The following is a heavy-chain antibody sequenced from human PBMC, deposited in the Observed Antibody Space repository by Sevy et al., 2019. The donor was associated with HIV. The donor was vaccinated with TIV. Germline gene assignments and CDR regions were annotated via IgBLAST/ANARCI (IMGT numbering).Heavy chain of an antibody. CDR3: AGEGVLMGGAIVSYGMDV. CDR2: MSYNGNKK. D-gene: IGHD3-16*02. Sequence: GGSLRLSCAASGFSFSRSPMHWVRQAPGKGLEWVAVMSYNGNKKYNGDSVKGRFTISRDDSKNTLYLQMNSLRAEDTAVEYCAGEGVLMGGAIVSYGMDVWGQGTTVTVSS. V-gene: IGHV3-30*04. CDR1: GFSFSRSP. J-gene: IGHJ6*02.